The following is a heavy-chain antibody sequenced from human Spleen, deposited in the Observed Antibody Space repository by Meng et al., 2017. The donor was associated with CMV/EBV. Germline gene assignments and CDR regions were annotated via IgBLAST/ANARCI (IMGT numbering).Heavy chain of an antibody. J-gene: IGHJ3*01. Sequence: ASVKVSCKASGYTFTSYDINWVRQATGQGLEWMEWMNPNSGNTGFAQKLQGRVTMTRNTSINTAYMELSSLRSDDTAVYFCATNSGNTRHYVNWGQGTMVTVSS. CDR2: MNPNSGNT. CDR1: GYTFTSYD. D-gene: IGHD5-12*01. CDR3: ATNSGNTRHYVN. V-gene: IGHV1-8*01.